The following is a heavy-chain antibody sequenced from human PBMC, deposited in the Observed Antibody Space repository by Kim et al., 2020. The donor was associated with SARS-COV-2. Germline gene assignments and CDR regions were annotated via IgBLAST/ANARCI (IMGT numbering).Heavy chain of an antibody. Sequence: GGSLRLSCAASGFTFSNAWMSWVRQAPGKGLEWVGRIKSKTDGGTTDYAAPVKGRFTISRDDSKNTLYLQMNSLKTEDTAVYYCTTRDTAMAKAFDYWGQGTLVTVSS. V-gene: IGHV3-15*01. CDR2: IKSKTDGGTT. D-gene: IGHD5-18*01. CDR1: GFTFSNAW. CDR3: TTRDTAMAKAFDY. J-gene: IGHJ4*02.